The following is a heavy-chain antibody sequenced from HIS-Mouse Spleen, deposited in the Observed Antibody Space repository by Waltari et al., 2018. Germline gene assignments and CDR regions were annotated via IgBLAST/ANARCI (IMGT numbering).Heavy chain of an antibody. CDR2: IYYSGST. D-gene: IGHD6-13*01. CDR3: AREIPYSSSWYDWYFDL. CDR1: GSSISSSSYY. Sequence: QLQLQESGPGLVKPSETLSLTCTVSGSSISSSSYYCGWMCQPPGKGLEWIGSIYYSGSTYYNPSLKSRVTISVDTSKNQFSLKLSSVTAADTAVYYCAREIPYSSSWYDWYFDLWGRGTLVTVSS. J-gene: IGHJ2*01. V-gene: IGHV4-39*07.